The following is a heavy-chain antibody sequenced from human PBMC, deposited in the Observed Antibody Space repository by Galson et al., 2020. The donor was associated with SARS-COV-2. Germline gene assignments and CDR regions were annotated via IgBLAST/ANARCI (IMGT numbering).Heavy chain of an antibody. V-gene: IGHV3-30-3*01. J-gene: IGHJ4*02. CDR3: ATELAARTFDY. CDR2: ISYDGSNK. Sequence: GGSLRLSCAASGFTFSSYAMHWVRQAPGKGLEWVAFISYDGSNKYYADSVKGRFTISRDNSKNTLYLQMNSLRAEDTAVYYCATELAARTFDYWGQGTLVTVSS. CDR1: GFTFSSYA. D-gene: IGHD6-6*01.